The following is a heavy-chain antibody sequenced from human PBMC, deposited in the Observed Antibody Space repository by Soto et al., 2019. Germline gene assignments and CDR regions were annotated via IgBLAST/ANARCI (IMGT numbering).Heavy chain of an antibody. CDR1: GASVSSGDHY. D-gene: IGHD5-18*01. J-gene: IGHJ4*02. CDR2: VQFGSTT. Sequence: QVQLQESGPGLVKPSQTLSLTCTVSGASVSSGDHYWSLLRQPPGKGLESIAYVQFGSTTYYNPSLTSRVTISVDTSKHQFSLNLISVTAADTAVYYCARGRGYGYGIDYWGQGNLVTVSS. V-gene: IGHV4-30-4*01. CDR3: ARGRGYGYGIDY.